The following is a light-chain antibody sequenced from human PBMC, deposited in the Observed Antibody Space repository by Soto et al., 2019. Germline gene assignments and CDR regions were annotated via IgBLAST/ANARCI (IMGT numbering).Light chain of an antibody. V-gene: IGKV3-20*01. CDR2: GAS. J-gene: IGKJ1*01. Sequence: EIVLTQSPGTLSLSPGERATLSCRASQSISGSNLAWYQQKPGQPPRLLIYGASTRATGIPDRFSGSGSGTDFALTIGRLEPEDFAVYYCQQYGTSPRTFGQGTKVEIK. CDR3: QQYGTSPRT. CDR1: QSISGSN.